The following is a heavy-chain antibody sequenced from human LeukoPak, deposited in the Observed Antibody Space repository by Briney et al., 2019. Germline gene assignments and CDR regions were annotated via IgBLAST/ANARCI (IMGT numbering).Heavy chain of an antibody. J-gene: IGHJ4*02. Sequence: LRLSCTASGFTFGGYAMSWVRQAPGKGLEWIGEINHSGSTNYNPSLKSRVTISVDTSKNQFSLKLSSVAAADTAVYYCARVGSGYDFGDFDYWGQGTLVTVSS. CDR1: GFTFGGYA. CDR2: INHSGST. V-gene: IGHV4-34*01. D-gene: IGHD5-12*01. CDR3: ARVGSGYDFGDFDY.